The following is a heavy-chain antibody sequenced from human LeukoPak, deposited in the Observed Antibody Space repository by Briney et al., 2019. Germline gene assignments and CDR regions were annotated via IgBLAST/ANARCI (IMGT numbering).Heavy chain of an antibody. D-gene: IGHD3-16*01. Sequence: GASVKVSCKASGYTFTTYGITWVRQAPGQGLEWMGWMNPNSGNTGYAQKFQGRVTITRNTSISTAYMELSSLRSEDTAVYYCVGAPIWGGMVTYYYMDVWGKGTTVAISS. CDR1: GYTFTTYG. J-gene: IGHJ6*03. CDR3: VGAPIWGGMVTYYYMDV. CDR2: MNPNSGNT. V-gene: IGHV1-8*03.